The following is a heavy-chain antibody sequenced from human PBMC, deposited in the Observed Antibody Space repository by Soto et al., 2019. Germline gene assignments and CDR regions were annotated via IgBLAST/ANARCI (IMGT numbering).Heavy chain of an antibody. J-gene: IGHJ4*02. CDR3: ARGPRNWGVDY. CDR1: GYTFTNYD. Sequence: QVQLVQSGAEVKKPGASVKVSCKASGYTFTNYDFNWVRQATGQGPEWMGWMNPNSGETGYAQTFQGGVTMTRDNSIRTAYMELSSLTSDDTAVYYCARGPRNWGVDYWGQGTLVTVSS. V-gene: IGHV1-8*01. D-gene: IGHD7-27*01. CDR2: MNPNSGET.